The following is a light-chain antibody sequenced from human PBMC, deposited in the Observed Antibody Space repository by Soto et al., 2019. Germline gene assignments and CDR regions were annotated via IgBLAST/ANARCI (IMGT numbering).Light chain of an antibody. CDR3: QHYKDYSWT. J-gene: IGKJ1*01. V-gene: IGKV1-5*03. CDR1: QSFSSW. CDR2: KTS. Sequence: DIQMTQSPSTLSASVGDRVTITCRASQSFSSWLAWYQQKPGKAPKLLIYKTSSLEPGVPSRFSGSGSGTEFTLTISSLQPDDFATYYCQHYKDYSWTFGQGTKVEVK.